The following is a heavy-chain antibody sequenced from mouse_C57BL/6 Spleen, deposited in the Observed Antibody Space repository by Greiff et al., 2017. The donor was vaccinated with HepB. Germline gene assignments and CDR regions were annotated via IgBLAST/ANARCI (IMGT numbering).Heavy chain of an antibody. J-gene: IGHJ1*03. CDR1: GYSFTGYF. D-gene: IGHD2-5*01. CDR2: INPYNGDT. V-gene: IGHV1-20*01. Sequence: VQLQQSGPELVKPGDSVKISCKASGYSFTGYFMNWVMQSHGKSLEWIGRINPYNGDTFYNQKFKGKATLTVDKSSSTAHMELRSLTSEDSAVYYCAREDYSNYRYFDVWGTGTTVTVSS. CDR3: AREDYSNYRYFDV.